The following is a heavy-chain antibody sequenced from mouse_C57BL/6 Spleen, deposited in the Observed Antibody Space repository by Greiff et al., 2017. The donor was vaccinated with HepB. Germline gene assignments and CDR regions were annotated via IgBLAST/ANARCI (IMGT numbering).Heavy chain of an antibody. Sequence: VKLQQSGAELVRPGASVTLSCKASGYTFTDYEMHWVKQTPVHGLEWIGAIDPETGGTAYNQKFKGKAILTADKSSSTAYMELRSLTSEDSAVYYCTRDYGSSFAYWGQGTLVTVSA. J-gene: IGHJ3*01. CDR1: GYTFTDYE. V-gene: IGHV1-15*01. CDR2: IDPETGGT. CDR3: TRDYGSSFAY. D-gene: IGHD1-1*01.